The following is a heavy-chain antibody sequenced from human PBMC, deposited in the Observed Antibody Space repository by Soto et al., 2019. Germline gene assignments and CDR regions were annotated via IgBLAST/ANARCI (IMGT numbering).Heavy chain of an antibody. CDR1: GFPFSSYG. D-gene: IGHD6-13*01. CDR3: AKDRRDSSSWYFYYYYGMDV. CDR2: ISYDGSNK. J-gene: IGHJ6*02. V-gene: IGHV3-30*18. Sequence: GGSLSLSCAASGFPFSSYGMHWVRQAPGKGLEWVAVISYDGSNKYYADSVKGRFTISRDNSKNTLYLQMNSLRAEDTAVYYCAKDRRDSSSWYFYYYYGMDVWGQGTTVTVSS.